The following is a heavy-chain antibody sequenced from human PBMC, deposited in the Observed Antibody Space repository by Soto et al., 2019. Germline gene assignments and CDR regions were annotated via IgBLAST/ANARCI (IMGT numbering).Heavy chain of an antibody. CDR1: GFTFSTYA. D-gene: IGHD4-17*01. Sequence: EVQLLESGGGLLQPGGSLRLSCAASGFTFSTYAMSWVRQAPGKGLDWVSAISGTGGNTYYADSVKGRFTISRDNSKNTLYQHMNSLRAEDTAVYCCARAEGYGDYWDYWGQGTLVTVSS. CDR2: ISGTGGNT. V-gene: IGHV3-23*01. CDR3: ARAEGYGDYWDY. J-gene: IGHJ4*02.